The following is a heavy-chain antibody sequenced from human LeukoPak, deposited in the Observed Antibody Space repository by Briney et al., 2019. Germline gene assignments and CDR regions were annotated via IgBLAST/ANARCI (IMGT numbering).Heavy chain of an antibody. D-gene: IGHD2-21*02. J-gene: IGHJ4*02. CDR1: GFTFSTYW. Sequence: GGSLRLSCAASGFTFSTYWMLWVRQAPGKGLEWVVNIKGDGSEKHYVDSVKGRFTISRDNAKNSLYLQMNSLRAEDTALYYCARGMTWSAYWGQGTLVTVAS. CDR3: ARGMTWSAY. CDR2: IKGDGSEK. V-gene: IGHV3-7*04.